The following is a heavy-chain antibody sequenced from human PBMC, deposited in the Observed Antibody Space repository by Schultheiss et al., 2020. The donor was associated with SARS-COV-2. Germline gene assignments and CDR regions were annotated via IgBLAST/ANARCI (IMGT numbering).Heavy chain of an antibody. V-gene: IGHV3-23*01. J-gene: IGHJ5*02. CDR2: ISGSGGST. D-gene: IGHD2-21*02. CDR1: GFTFSSYA. Sequence: GGSLRLSCSASGFTFSSYAMHWVRQAPGKGLEWVSTISGSGGSTYYADSVKGRFTISRDNSKNTLYLQMNSLRAEDTAVYYCANEKLLGWFDPWGQGTLVTVAS. CDR3: ANEKLLGWFDP.